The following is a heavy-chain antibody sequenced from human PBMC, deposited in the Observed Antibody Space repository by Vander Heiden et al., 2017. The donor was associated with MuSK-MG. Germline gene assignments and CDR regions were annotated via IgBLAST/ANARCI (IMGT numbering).Heavy chain of an antibody. CDR1: GFTFSSYA. CDR3: NDFWSGSHWKDYYYYMDV. J-gene: IGHJ6*03. D-gene: IGHD3-3*01. Sequence: EVQLLESGGGLVQPGGSLRLSCAASGFTFSSYAMSWVRQAPGKGLEWVSAISGSGGSTYYADSVKGRFTISRDNSKNTLYLQMNSLRAEDTAVYYCNDFWSGSHWKDYYYYMDVWGKGTTVTVSS. CDR2: ISGSGGST. V-gene: IGHV3-23*01.